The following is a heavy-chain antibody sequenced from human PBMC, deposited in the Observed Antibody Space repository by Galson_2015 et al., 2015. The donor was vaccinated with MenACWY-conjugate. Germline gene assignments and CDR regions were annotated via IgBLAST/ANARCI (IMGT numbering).Heavy chain of an antibody. V-gene: IGHV3-7*03. CDR3: ARDLGFYCSRNDCYSPY. CDR2: IKQDGSEK. Sequence: LSLSCAASGFIFNNYWMSWVRQVPGKGPEWVANIKQDGSEKYYVDSVRGRFTISRDNAKNSLYLQMNSLRAEDTAVYYCARDLGFYCSRNDCYSPYWGQGTLVTVSS. CDR1: GFIFNNYW. J-gene: IGHJ4*02. D-gene: IGHD2-2*01.